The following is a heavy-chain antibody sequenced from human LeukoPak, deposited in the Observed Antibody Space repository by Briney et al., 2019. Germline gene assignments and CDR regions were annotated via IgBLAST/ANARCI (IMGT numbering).Heavy chain of an antibody. V-gene: IGHV4-61*02. Sequence: PSETLSLTCTVSGGSISSGSYYWSWIRQPAGKGLEWIGRIYTSGSTNYNPSLKSRVTISVDTSKNQFSLKLSSVTAADTAVYYCARDIAGQGMDVWGKGTTVTVSS. J-gene: IGHJ6*03. CDR2: IYTSGST. CDR3: ARDIAGQGMDV. D-gene: IGHD6-13*01. CDR1: GGSISSGSYY.